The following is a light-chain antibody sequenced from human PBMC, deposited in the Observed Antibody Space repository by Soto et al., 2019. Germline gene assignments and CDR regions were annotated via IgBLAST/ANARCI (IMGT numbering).Light chain of an antibody. CDR1: QTISSS. CDR3: QQYNRWPLT. J-gene: IGKJ4*01. CDR2: GAS. Sequence: EILMTQYPATLSRSPGERATLSCWASQTISSSLAWYQQKPGQAPRLLIYGASTRAAGVPARSTGSGSGTEFTLTINSLETEDFAVYYCQQYNRWPLTFGGGTKVDI. V-gene: IGKV3-15*01.